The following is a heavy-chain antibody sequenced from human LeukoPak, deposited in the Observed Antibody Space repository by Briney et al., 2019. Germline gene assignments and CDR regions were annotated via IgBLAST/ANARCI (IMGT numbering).Heavy chain of an antibody. J-gene: IGHJ6*02. V-gene: IGHV3-7*03. CDR1: GFTFSSYW. CDR3: ARGGTYYDFWSGYYTGLNYYYYYGMDV. Sequence: GGSLRLSCAASGFTFSSYWMSWVRQAPGKGLEWVANIKQDGSEKYYVDSVKGRFTISRDNAKNSLYLQMNSLRAEDTAVYYCARGGTYYDFWSGYYTGLNYYYYYGMDVWGQGTTVTVSS. D-gene: IGHD3-3*01. CDR2: IKQDGSEK.